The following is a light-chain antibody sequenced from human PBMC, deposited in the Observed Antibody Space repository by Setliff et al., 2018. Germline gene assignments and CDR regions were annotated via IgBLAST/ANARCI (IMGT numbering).Light chain of an antibody. CDR2: EVT. CDR1: SSDVGGYKY. Sequence: QSALTQPPSASGSPGQSVTISCTGTSSDVGGYKYVSWFQQHPGKAPKLMIYEVTKRPSGVPDRFSGSKSGNTASLTVSVLQAEDEADYYCGSFSSTTTFYVFGPGTKVTVL. CDR3: GSFSSTTTFYV. J-gene: IGLJ1*01. V-gene: IGLV2-8*01.